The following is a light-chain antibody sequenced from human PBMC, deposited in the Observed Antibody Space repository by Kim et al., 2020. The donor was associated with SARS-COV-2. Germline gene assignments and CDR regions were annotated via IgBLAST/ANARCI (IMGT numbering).Light chain of an antibody. CDR3: QQLNSYPPYT. CDR1: QDISSY. Sequence: ASVGDRVTITCRASQDISSYLAWYQQKPGKAPKLLIYAASTLQSGVPPRFSGSGSGTDFTLTISSLQPEDFATYYCQQLNSYPPYTFGQGTKLEI. J-gene: IGKJ2*01. CDR2: AAS. V-gene: IGKV1-9*01.